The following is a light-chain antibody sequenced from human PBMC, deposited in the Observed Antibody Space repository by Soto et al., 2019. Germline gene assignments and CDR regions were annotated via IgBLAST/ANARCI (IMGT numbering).Light chain of an antibody. J-gene: IGKJ1*01. CDR2: AAS. V-gene: IGKV1-39*01. CDR3: QQSYSTPRR. CDR1: QSISSY. Sequence: DIQMTQSPSSLSASVGDRVTITCRASQSISSYLNWYQQKPVKAPKLLIYAASSLQSGVPSRFSGSGSGTDFTLTISSLQPEDFATYYCQQSYSTPRRFGQGTKV.